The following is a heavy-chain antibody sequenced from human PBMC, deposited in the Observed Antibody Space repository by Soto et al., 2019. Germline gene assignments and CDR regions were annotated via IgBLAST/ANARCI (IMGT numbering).Heavy chain of an antibody. J-gene: IGHJ6*02. V-gene: IGHV3-48*02. CDR1: GFTFSSYS. CDR3: ARASSYGLYYYYGMDV. D-gene: IGHD5-18*01. CDR2: ISSSSSTI. Sequence: GGSLRLSCAASGFTFSSYSMNWVRQAPGKGLEWVSYISSSSSTIYYADSVKGRFTISRDNAKNSPYLQMNSLRDEDTAVYYCARASSYGLYYYYGMDVWGQGTTVTVSS.